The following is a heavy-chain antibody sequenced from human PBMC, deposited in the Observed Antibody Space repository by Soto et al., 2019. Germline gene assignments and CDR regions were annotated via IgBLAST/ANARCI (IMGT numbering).Heavy chain of an antibody. V-gene: IGHV1-58*01. CDR1: GFTFTSSA. CDR3: AADPATVVTDAFDI. CDR2: IVVGSGNT. J-gene: IGHJ3*02. D-gene: IGHD4-17*01. Sequence: SVKVSCKASGFTFTSSAVQWVRQARGQRLEWIGWIVVGSGNTNYAQKFQERVTITRDMSTSTAYMELSSLRSEDTAVYYCAADPATVVTDAFDIWGQGTMVTVSS.